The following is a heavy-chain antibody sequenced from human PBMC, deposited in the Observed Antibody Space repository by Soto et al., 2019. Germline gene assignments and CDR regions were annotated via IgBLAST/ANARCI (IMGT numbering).Heavy chain of an antibody. CDR3: ARTVVVVAGEGIANYDY. CDR2: IFSNDEK. Sequence: QVTLKESGPVLVKPTETLTLTCTVSGFSLSNARLGVSWIRQPPGKALEWLAHIFSNDEKSYSTSLKSRLTISKDTSKSQVVLTMPNMDPVDTATYYCARTVVVVAGEGIANYDYWGQGTLVTVSS. V-gene: IGHV2-26*01. J-gene: IGHJ4*02. CDR1: GFSLSNARLG. D-gene: IGHD2-15*01.